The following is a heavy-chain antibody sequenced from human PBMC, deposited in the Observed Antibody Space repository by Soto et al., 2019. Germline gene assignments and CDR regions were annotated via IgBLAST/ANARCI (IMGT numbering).Heavy chain of an antibody. V-gene: IGHV1-18*01. D-gene: IGHD3-3*01. J-gene: IGHJ6*02. Sequence: ASVKVSCKASGYTLTNYGITWVRQAPGQGLEWVGRISAYDGYTINAQNLQGRVTMTTDTSTSTAYMDLRSLRSDDTAVYYCARDQGITTFGVYSMYYYGMDVWGQGTTVTVSS. CDR1: GYTLTNYG. CDR2: ISAYDGYT. CDR3: ARDQGITTFGVYSMYYYGMDV.